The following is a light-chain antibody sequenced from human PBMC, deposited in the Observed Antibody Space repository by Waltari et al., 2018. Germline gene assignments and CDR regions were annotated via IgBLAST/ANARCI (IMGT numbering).Light chain of an antibody. CDR2: GAS. CDR3: QQSNIWPA. CDR1: QGISSD. J-gene: IGKJ1*01. V-gene: IGKV3-15*01. Sequence: EIVMTQSPATLSVSPGERATLSCRASQGISSDVAWYQQKPGQAPRPLIFGASTRATGVAARSSGSGSGTEFTLTISSLQSEDFGVYYCQQSNIWPAFGQGTKVEIK.